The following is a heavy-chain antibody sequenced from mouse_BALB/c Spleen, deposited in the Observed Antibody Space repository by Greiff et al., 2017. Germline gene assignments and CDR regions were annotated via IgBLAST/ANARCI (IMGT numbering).Heavy chain of an antibody. CDR1: GFTFTDYY. CDR2: IRNKANGYTT. D-gene: IGHD2-12*01. V-gene: IGHV7-3*02. J-gene: IGHJ3*01. Sequence: EVKLVESGGGLVQPGGSLRLSCATSGFTFTDYYMSWVRQPPGKALEWLGFIRNKANGYTTEYSASVKGRFTISRDNSQSILYLQMNTLRAEDSATYYCARDYDFAYWGQGTLVTVSA. CDR3: ARDYDFAY.